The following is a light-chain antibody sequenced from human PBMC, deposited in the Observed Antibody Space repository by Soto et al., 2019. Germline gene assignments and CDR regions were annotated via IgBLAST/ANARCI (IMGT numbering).Light chain of an antibody. Sequence: QSVLTQPPSASGSPGQSVTISCTGTSSDVGGYNYVSWYQQHPGKAPKLMIYEVSQPPSGVPDRFSGSKAGNTASLTDSGLQAEDEADYYCSSYAGSNNLVFGGGTKLTVL. CDR2: EVS. V-gene: IGLV2-8*01. J-gene: IGLJ2*01. CDR3: SSYAGSNNLV. CDR1: SSDVGGYNY.